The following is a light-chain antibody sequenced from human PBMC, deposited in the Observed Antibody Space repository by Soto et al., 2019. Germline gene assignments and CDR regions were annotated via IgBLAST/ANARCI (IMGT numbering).Light chain of an antibody. CDR2: AAS. CDR3: QQYGSSPPYT. V-gene: IGKV3-20*01. Sequence: EMVLTQSPGTLSLSPGERASLSCRASRSLASSYLAWYQQKPGQAPRLLIYAASKRATGIPDRFSGSGSGTDFTLTINRLDPEDSAVYYCQQYGSSPPYTFGQGTKLQIK. CDR1: RSLASSY. J-gene: IGKJ2*01.